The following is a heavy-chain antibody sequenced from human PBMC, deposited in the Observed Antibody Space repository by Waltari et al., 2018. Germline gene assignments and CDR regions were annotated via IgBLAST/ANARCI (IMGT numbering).Heavy chain of an antibody. Sequence: EVQLVESGGGLVQPGGSVSLSCAVSGFSFTSYWLNWVRQAPGKGLEWVANIKPDGSDKNYVDSVKGRFTISRDNAKNSVYLQMNSLRAEDTAVYYCARSLDVWGQGTTVTVSS. CDR1: GFSFTSYW. CDR3: ARSLDV. V-gene: IGHV3-7*01. J-gene: IGHJ6*01. CDR2: IKPDGSDK.